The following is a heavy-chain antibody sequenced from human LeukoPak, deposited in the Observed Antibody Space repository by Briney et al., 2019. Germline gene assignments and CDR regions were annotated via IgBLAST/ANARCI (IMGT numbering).Heavy chain of an antibody. J-gene: IGHJ5*02. V-gene: IGHV4-4*09. CDR3: ARGLGVPAAIPPWFDP. Sequence: SETLSLTCTVSGGSISSYYWSWIRQPPGKGLEWIGYIYTSGSTNYNPSLKSRVTISVDTSKNQFSLKLSSVTAADTAVYYCARGLGVPAAIPPWFDPWGQGTLVTVSS. D-gene: IGHD2-2*01. CDR1: GGSISSYY. CDR2: IYTSGST.